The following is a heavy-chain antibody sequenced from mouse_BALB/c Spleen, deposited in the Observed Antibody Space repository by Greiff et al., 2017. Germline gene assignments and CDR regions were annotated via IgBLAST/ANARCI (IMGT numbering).Heavy chain of an antibody. Sequence: EVKLMESGGGLVQPGGSRKLSCAASGFTFSSFGMHWVRQAPEKGLEWVAYISSGSSTTYYADTVKGRFTISRDNPKNTLFLQMTSLRSEDTAMYYCAREGYYGKVYYAMDYWGQGTSVTVSS. V-gene: IGHV5-17*02. CDR2: ISSGSSTT. D-gene: IGHD2-1*01. CDR1: GFTFSSFG. J-gene: IGHJ4*01. CDR3: AREGYYGKVYYAMDY.